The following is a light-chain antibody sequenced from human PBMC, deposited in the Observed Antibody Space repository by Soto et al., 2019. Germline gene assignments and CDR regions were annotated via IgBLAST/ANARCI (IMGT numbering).Light chain of an antibody. CDR2: RAS. CDR3: QPYQNLWT. V-gene: IGKV3-15*01. J-gene: IGKJ1*01. CDR1: QTIYSN. Sequence: IGMTQSPATLSVSPGERATLSCRASQTIYSNVAWYQQRPGQPPRLLIYRASSRATGIPARFSGSGSGTEFTLTPKSMQSEDFAVYYCQPYQNLWTFGQRTKV.